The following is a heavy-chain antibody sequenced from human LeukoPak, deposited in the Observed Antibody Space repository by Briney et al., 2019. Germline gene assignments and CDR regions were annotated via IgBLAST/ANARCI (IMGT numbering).Heavy chain of an antibody. CDR1: GGSISSYY. J-gene: IGHJ4*02. V-gene: IGHV4-59*08. Sequence: SETLSLTCTVSGGSISSYYWSWIRQPPGKGLGWIGYIYYSGSTYYNPSLKSRVTISVDTSKNQFSLKLSSVTAADTAVYYCASQTGTYDYWGQGTLVTVSS. D-gene: IGHD1-7*01. CDR3: ASQTGTYDY. CDR2: IYYSGST.